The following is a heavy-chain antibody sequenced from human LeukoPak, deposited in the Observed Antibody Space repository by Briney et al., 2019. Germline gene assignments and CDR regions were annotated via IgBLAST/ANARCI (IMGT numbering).Heavy chain of an antibody. J-gene: IGHJ5*02. D-gene: IGHD3-22*01. V-gene: IGHV1-2*02. Sequence: GASVKVSCKAFGYTFTSYYMHWVRQAPGQGLEWMGWINPNSGGTNYAQKFQGRVTMTRDTSISTAYMELSRLRSDDTAVYYCARSYDSSGYWFDPWGQGTLVTVSS. CDR3: ARSYDSSGYWFDP. CDR1: GYTFTSYY. CDR2: INPNSGGT.